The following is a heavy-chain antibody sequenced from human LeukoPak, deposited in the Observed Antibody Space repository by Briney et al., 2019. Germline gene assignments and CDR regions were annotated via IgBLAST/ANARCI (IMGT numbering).Heavy chain of an antibody. V-gene: IGHV3-21*01. Sequence: GSLRLSCAASGFTFSSYSMNWVRQAPGKGLEWVSSISSSSSYIYYADSVKGRFTISRDNAKNSLYLQMNSLRAEDTAVYYCARDRTWSHGPRQLLLGYYYYGMDVWGQGTTVTVSS. CDR3: ARDRTWSHGPRQLLLGYYYYGMDV. J-gene: IGHJ6*02. D-gene: IGHD2-2*01. CDR2: ISSSSSYI. CDR1: GFTFSSYS.